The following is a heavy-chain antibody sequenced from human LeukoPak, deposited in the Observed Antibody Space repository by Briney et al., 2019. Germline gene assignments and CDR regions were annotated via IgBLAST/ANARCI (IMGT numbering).Heavy chain of an antibody. CDR2: IRGSGADT. V-gene: IGHV3-23*01. CDR1: GFTFSSYA. Sequence: PGGSLRLSCAASGFTFSSYAMTWVRQAPGKGLEWVSIIRGSGADTYYADSVKGRFTISRDNSKNTLYLQMNSLRVEDTAIYYCVKGWQWLAPWGQGTLVTVSS. J-gene: IGHJ5*02. D-gene: IGHD6-19*01. CDR3: VKGWQWLAP.